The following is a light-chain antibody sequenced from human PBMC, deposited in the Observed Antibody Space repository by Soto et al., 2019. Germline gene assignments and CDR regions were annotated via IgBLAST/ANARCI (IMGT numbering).Light chain of an antibody. J-gene: IGKJ1*01. CDR3: QQYGTTPWT. CDR2: AAS. Sequence: EIVLTQSPGTLSLSPGERATLSCRASQSVSNNYLAWYHQTPGRAPRLVISAASSRATGIPDRFSGSGSGTDFTLTISRLEPEDFAVYYCQQYGTTPWTFGPGTNVEFK. V-gene: IGKV3-20*01. CDR1: QSVSNNY.